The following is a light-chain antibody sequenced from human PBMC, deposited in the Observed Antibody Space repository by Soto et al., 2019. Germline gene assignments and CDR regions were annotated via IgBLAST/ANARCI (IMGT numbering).Light chain of an antibody. Sequence: DIQMTQSPSSLSASVGDRVTITCQASQDITNYLNWYQQKPGEAPKLLIYDASNLETGVPSRFSGSNSGTDFTFTISSLQPEDIATYYCQQYDNLPFTFGQGTKLEIK. CDR2: DAS. CDR1: QDITNY. CDR3: QQYDNLPFT. J-gene: IGKJ2*01. V-gene: IGKV1-33*01.